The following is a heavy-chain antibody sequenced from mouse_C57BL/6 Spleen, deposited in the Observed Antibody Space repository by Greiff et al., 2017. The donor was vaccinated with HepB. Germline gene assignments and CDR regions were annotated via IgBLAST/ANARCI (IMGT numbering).Heavy chain of an antibody. J-gene: IGHJ1*03. CDR2: IDPSDSYT. D-gene: IGHD2-5*01. CDR1: GYTFTSYW. V-gene: IGHV1-50*01. CDR3: ARSGSNGYFDV. Sequence: QVQLQQPGAELVKPGASVKLSCKASGYTFTSYWMQWVKQRPGQGLEWIGEIDPSDSYTNYNQKFKGKATLTVDTSSSTAYMQLSSLTSEDSAVYYCARSGSNGYFDVWGTGTTVTVSS.